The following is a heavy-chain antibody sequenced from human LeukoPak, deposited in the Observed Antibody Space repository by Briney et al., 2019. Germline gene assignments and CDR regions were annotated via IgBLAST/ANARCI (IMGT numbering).Heavy chain of an antibody. Sequence: GGSLRLSCAASGFTFSIYSMNWVRQAPGKGLEWVSSISSSSTYIYQADSVKGRFIISRDNANKSLFLQMNNLRAEDTAVYYCARSIPLDYGGNGGDFDYWGQGALVTVSS. J-gene: IGHJ4*02. CDR1: GFTFSIYS. CDR2: ISSSSTYI. V-gene: IGHV3-21*01. CDR3: ARSIPLDYGGNGGDFDY. D-gene: IGHD4-23*01.